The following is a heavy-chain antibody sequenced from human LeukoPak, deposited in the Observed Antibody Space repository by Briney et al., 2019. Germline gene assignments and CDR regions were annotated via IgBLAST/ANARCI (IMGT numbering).Heavy chain of an antibody. CDR3: ARDRDGYAYSFDY. Sequence: SETLSLTCTVSGGSISSYSWTWIRQSPGKGLEWIGNTYYTGSAYYRPSLQSRVSISVDTSKKEFSLKLTSVTAADTAVYYCARDRDGYAYSFDYWGQGTLVTVSS. V-gene: IGHV4-59*04. D-gene: IGHD5-24*01. CDR2: TYYTGSA. CDR1: GGSISSYS. J-gene: IGHJ4*02.